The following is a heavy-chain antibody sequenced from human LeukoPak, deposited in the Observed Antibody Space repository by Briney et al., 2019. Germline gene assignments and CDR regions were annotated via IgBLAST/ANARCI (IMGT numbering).Heavy chain of an antibody. Sequence: GGSLRLSCATSGFTLSSYWMHWVRQVPGKGLEWLSRINNDGVSTSYADSVKGRFTISRDNAKNSLSLQMNSLRAEDTAVYYCARDQWWQFIAVAITSYFDRWGQGTLVTVSS. J-gene: IGHJ4*02. CDR2: INNDGVST. D-gene: IGHD6-19*01. CDR1: GFTLSSYW. CDR3: ARDQWWQFIAVAITSYFDR. V-gene: IGHV3-74*01.